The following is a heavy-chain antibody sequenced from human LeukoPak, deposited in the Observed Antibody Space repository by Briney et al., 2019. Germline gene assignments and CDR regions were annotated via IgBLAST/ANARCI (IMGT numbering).Heavy chain of an antibody. CDR3: YAPEVDY. CDR2: INPEGSRG. J-gene: IGHJ4*02. CDR1: GFNFSKYW. D-gene: IGHD4-17*01. V-gene: IGHV3-74*01. Sequence: VGSLRLSCAASGFNFSKYWMHWVRQAPRKGLVWVSRINPEGSRGTYADSVMGRFTISRDNAENTLYLQTNSLRGDDTAVYYCYAPEVDYWGQGTLVTVSS.